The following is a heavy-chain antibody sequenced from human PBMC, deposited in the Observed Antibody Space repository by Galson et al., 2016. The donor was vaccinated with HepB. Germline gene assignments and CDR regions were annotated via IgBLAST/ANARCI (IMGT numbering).Heavy chain of an antibody. CDR3: AKEEHTTGWTYGDF. CDR2: IAYDGNGI. Sequence: SLRLSCAASGFTFSDFGMHWVRQAPGKGLEWVAVIAYDGNGIHYADSVRGRFTISRDNSKNTLSLQMNSLSAEDTALYYCAKEEHTTGWTYGDFWGQGTPVTVSS. J-gene: IGHJ4*02. D-gene: IGHD1-7*01. V-gene: IGHV3-30*18. CDR1: GFTFSDFG.